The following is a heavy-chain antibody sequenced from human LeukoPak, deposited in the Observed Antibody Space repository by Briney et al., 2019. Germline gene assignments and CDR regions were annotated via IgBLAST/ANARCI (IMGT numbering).Heavy chain of an antibody. Sequence: ASVKVSCKASGYTFTSYGIGWVRQAPGQGLEWMGWISADNGNTNYAQKLQGRVTMTTDTSTNIAYMELRSLRSGDTAVYYCARDGYFDYWGQGTLVTVSS. V-gene: IGHV1-18*01. CDR3: ARDGYFDY. J-gene: IGHJ4*02. CDR2: ISADNGNT. CDR1: GYTFTSYG.